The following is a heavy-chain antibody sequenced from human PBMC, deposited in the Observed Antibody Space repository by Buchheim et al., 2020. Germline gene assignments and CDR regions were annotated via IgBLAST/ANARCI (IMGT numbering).Heavy chain of an antibody. D-gene: IGHD1-20*01. CDR3: ARDGQSITGTTCWYFDL. CDR2: INPSGGST. Sequence: QVQLVQSGAEVKKPGASVKVSCKASGYTFTSYYMHWVRQAPGQGLEWMGIINPSGGSTSYAQKFQGRVTMTRDTSTSTVYMELSSLRSEDTAVYYCARDGQSITGTTCWYFDLWGRGTL. CDR1: GYTFTSYY. J-gene: IGHJ2*01. V-gene: IGHV1-46*01.